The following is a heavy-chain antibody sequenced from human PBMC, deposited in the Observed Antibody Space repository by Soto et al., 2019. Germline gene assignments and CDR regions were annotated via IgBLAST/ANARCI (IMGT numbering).Heavy chain of an antibody. CDR3: ARDLSISDSSGWYPYYYYGMDV. CDR2: IYYSGST. Sequence: SETLSLTCTISGGSVSSGSYYWSWIRQPPGKGLEWIGYIYYSGSTNYNPSLKSRVTISVDTSKNQFSLKLSSVTAADTAVYYCARDLSISDSSGWYPYYYYGMDVWGQGTTVTVSS. J-gene: IGHJ6*01. CDR1: GGSVSSGSYY. V-gene: IGHV4-61*01. D-gene: IGHD6-19*01.